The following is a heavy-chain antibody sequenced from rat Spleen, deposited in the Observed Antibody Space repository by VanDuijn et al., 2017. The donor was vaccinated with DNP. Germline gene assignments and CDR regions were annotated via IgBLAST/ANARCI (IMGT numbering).Heavy chain of an antibody. D-gene: IGHD1-3*01. CDR3: ARHIYGSYGVMDA. CDR2: ISYDGSST. V-gene: IGHV5-7*01. Sequence: EVKLVESGGGLVQPGRSLKLSCTASGFTFSDYNMAWVRQAPKKGLEWVATISYDGSSTYYRDSVKGRFTISRDNAKSTLYLQMDSLRSEDTATYNCARHIYGSYGVMDAWGQGASVTVSS. CDR1: GFTFSDYN. J-gene: IGHJ4*01.